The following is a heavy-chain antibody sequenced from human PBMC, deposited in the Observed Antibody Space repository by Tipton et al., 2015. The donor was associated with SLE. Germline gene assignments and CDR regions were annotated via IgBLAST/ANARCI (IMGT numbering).Heavy chain of an antibody. CDR2: IWYDGSKQ. CDR3: ARGCDGSCWFNY. J-gene: IGHJ4*02. CDR1: GFSFRTYG. V-gene: IGHV3-33*01. D-gene: IGHD1-26*01. Sequence: QVQLVQSGGGVVQPGRSLRLSCAASGFSFRTYGMHWVRQAPGKGLEWVAVIWYDGSKQDYADSVKGRFTISRDNSKNTLFLQMNSLRAEDTAVYYCARGCDGSCWFNYWGQGTLVTVSS.